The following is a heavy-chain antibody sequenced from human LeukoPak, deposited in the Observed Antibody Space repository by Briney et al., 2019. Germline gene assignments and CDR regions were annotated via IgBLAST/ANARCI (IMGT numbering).Heavy chain of an antibody. CDR2: ISSSGGTT. D-gene: IGHD6-19*01. CDR1: GFTSSDYY. V-gene: IGHV3-11*01. J-gene: IGHJ4*02. CDR3: ASLLVAGVASVDY. Sequence: GGSLRLSCAASGFTSSDYYMTWIRQPPGKGPEWISYISSSGGTTTYVDSVKGRFTISRDNAKNSLYLQMNSLRAEDTAVYYCASLLVAGVASVDYWGQGTLVTVSS.